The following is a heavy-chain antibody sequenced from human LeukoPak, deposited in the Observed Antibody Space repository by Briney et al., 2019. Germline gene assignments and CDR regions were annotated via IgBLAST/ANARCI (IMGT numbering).Heavy chain of an antibody. CDR1: GFTFSSYS. J-gene: IGHJ6*03. V-gene: IGHV3-30*02. D-gene: IGHD5-12*01. Sequence: GGSLRLSRAASGFTFSSYSMNWVRQAPGKGLEWVAFIRYDGSNKYYADSVKGRFTISRDNSKNTLYLQMNSLRAEDTAVYYCAKDTVKVATIRRVPHYMDVWGKGTTVTIS. CDR3: AKDTVKVATIRRVPHYMDV. CDR2: IRYDGSNK.